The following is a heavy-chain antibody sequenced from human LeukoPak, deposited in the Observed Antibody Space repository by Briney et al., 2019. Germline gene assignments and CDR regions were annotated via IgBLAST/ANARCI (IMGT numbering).Heavy chain of an antibody. D-gene: IGHD2-8*01. V-gene: IGHV1-46*01. CDR1: GYTFTNYY. Sequence: GASVNVSCKASGYTFTNYYIHWVRQAPGQGLEWMEIINPRGSSTSYAQKFQGRVTMTRDTSTSTVYMELSSLRSEDTAVYYCAGGTTNTKGAFDMWGQGTMVTVSS. CDR2: INPRGSST. J-gene: IGHJ3*02. CDR3: AGGTTNTKGAFDM.